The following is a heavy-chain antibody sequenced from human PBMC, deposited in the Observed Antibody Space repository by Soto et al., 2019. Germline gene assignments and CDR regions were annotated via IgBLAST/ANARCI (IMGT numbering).Heavy chain of an antibody. J-gene: IGHJ5*02. Sequence: EVQLLESGGGLVQPGGSLRLSCAASGFGFSSYAMNWVRQAPGKGLEWVSTISDTSDRTYYADSVKGRFTVSRDNSNNPLYLQINSLRAEHTAVYSSPNDRILLLGELPTWFDPWRQGTLVIVSS. V-gene: IGHV3-23*01. CDR2: ISDTSDRT. CDR3: PNDRILLLGELPTWFDP. CDR1: GFGFSSYA. D-gene: IGHD3-10*01.